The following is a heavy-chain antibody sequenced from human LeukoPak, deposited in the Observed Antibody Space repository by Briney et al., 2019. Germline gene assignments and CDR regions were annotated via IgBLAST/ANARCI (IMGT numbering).Heavy chain of an antibody. V-gene: IGHV1-2*06. CDR3: ARGGARPNDAFDI. J-gene: IGHJ3*02. Sequence: ASVKVSCKAPGYTFTGYYMHWVRQAPGQGLEWMGRINPNTGGTNYAQKFQGRVTMTRDTSISTAYMELSRLTSDDTAMYYCARGGARPNDAFDIWGQGTMVTVSS. CDR2: INPNTGGT. D-gene: IGHD1-26*01. CDR1: GYTFTGYY.